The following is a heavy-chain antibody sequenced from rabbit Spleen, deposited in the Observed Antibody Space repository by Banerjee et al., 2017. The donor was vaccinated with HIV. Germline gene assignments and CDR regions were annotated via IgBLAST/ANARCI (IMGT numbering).Heavy chain of an antibody. D-gene: IGHD3-1*01. CDR2: IFTGSSGTT. Sequence: QQQLEESGGGLVKPGGTLTLTCTVSGFSFSDRYWISWVRQAPEKGLEWIADIFTGSSGTTYYASWARGRFTGSKTSSTTVTLQMTSLTAADTATYFCARDGDDAGYDFFLWGPGTLVTVS. V-gene: IGHV1S45*01. CDR3: ARDGDDAGYDFFL. J-gene: IGHJ4*01. CDR1: GFSFSDRYW.